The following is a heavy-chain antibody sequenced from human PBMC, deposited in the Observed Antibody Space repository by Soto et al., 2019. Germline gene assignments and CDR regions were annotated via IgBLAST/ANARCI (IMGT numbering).Heavy chain of an antibody. CDR3: ARSLLPYSSSQVMGYYFDY. CDR1: GGSVSSGSYY. J-gene: IGHJ4*02. CDR2: IYYSGST. D-gene: IGHD6-13*01. V-gene: IGHV4-61*01. Sequence: SETLSLTCTVSGGSVSSGSYYWSWIRQPPGKGLEWIGYIYYSGSTNYNPSLKSRVTISVDTSKNQFSLKLSSVTAADTAVYYCARSLLPYSSSQVMGYYFDYWAQGTPVTVSS.